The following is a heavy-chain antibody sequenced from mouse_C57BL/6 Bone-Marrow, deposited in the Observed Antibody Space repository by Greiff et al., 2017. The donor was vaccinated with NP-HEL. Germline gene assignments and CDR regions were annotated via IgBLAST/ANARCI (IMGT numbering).Heavy chain of an antibody. V-gene: IGHV2-2*01. CDR2: IWSGGST. CDR3: ARNDYDGAWFAY. CDR1: GFSLTSYG. J-gene: IGHJ3*01. Sequence: QVQLKQSGPGLVQPSQSLSITCTVSGFSLTSYGVHWVRQSPGKGLEWLGVIWSGGSTDYNAAFISRLSISKDNSKSQVFFKMNSLQADDTAIDYCARNDYDGAWFAYWGQGTLVTVSA. D-gene: IGHD2-4*01.